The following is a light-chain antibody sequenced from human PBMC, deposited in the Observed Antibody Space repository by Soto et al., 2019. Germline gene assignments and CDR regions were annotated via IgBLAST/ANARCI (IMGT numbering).Light chain of an antibody. CDR3: QQYGSSPPWT. V-gene: IGKV3-20*01. Sequence: EIVLTQSPGTLSLSPGERATLSCRASQSVSNSYLAWYQQKPGQAPRLLIYGASSRATGIPDRFSGSASGTDFTLTISRLEPEDFAVYYCQQYGSSPPWTFGQGTKVDIK. CDR1: QSVSNSY. CDR2: GAS. J-gene: IGKJ1*01.